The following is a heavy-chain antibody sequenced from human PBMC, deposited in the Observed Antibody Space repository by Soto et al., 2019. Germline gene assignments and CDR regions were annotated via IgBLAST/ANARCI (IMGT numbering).Heavy chain of an antibody. CDR2: IIPIFGTA. J-gene: IGHJ4*02. CDR3: ARVAVVPAAIVY. V-gene: IGHV1-69*06. Sequence: ASVKVSCKASGGTFSSYAISWVRQAPGQGLEWMGGIIPIFGTANYAQKFQGRVTITADKSTSTAYMELSSLRSEDTAVYYCARVAVVPAAIVYWGQGTLVTVSS. CDR1: GGTFSSYA. D-gene: IGHD2-2*02.